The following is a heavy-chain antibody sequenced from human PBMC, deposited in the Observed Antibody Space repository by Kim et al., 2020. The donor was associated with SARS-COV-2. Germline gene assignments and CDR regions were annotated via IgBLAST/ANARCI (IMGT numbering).Heavy chain of an antibody. Sequence: SVKVSCKASGGTFSSYAISWVRQAPGQGLEWMGGIIPIFGTTNYAQKFQGRVTITADESTITAYMELSSLRSEDTAVYYCARCGDIVVVVAATPDYGWFDPWGQGTLVTVSS. D-gene: IGHD2-15*01. V-gene: IGHV1-69*13. CDR3: ARCGDIVVVVAATPDYGWFDP. J-gene: IGHJ5*02. CDR2: IIPIFGTT. CDR1: GGTFSSYA.